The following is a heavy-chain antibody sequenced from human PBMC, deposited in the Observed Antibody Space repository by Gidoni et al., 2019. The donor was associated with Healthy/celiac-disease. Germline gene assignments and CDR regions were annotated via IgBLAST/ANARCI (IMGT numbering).Heavy chain of an antibody. Sequence: EVQLVESGGGLVKPGGSLRLSCADSGFTFSNAWMNWVRQAPGKGLEWVGRIKSKTDGGTTDYAAPVKGRFTISRDDSKNTLYLQMNSLKTEDTAVYYCTTDPRYSGYDRLGMDVWGQGTTVTVSS. J-gene: IGHJ6*02. D-gene: IGHD5-12*01. CDR2: IKSKTDGGTT. CDR1: GFTFSNAW. CDR3: TTDPRYSGYDRLGMDV. V-gene: IGHV3-15*07.